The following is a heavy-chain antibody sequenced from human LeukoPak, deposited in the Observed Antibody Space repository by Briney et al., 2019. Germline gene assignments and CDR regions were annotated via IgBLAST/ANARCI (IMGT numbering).Heavy chain of an antibody. V-gene: IGHV4-59*11. J-gene: IGHJ5*02. Sequence: SETLSLTCTVSGGSINGHYCSWIRQPPGKGPEWIGHIYYSGSTNYNPSLKSRVTISVDTSKNQFSLKLSSVTAADTAVYYCARSVTPTNWFDPWGQGTLVTVSS. CDR1: GGSINGHY. CDR3: ARSVTPTNWFDP. D-gene: IGHD4-17*01. CDR2: IYYSGST.